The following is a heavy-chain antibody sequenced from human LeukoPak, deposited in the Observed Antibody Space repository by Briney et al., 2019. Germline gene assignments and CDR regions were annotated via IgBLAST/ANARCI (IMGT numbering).Heavy chain of an antibody. CDR2: IHLNGIT. D-gene: IGHD3-22*01. CDR1: GDSITSYAW. J-gene: IGHJ5*02. CDR3: ARVISSAWRQNDL. V-gene: IGHV4-4*02. Sequence: SETLSLTCSVSGDSITSYAWWSWVRRPPGKGLEWIGEIHLNGITNYNPSLKSRVTMSIDKSKSQLSLNLSSVTAADTAVYYCARVISSAWRQNDLWGQGTLVTVSS.